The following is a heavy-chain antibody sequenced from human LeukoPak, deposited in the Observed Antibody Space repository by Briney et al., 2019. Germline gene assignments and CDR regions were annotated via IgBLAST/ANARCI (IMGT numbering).Heavy chain of an antibody. V-gene: IGHV3-21*01. CDR2: ISSSSSYI. J-gene: IGHJ4*02. CDR1: GFTFSSYS. CDR3: ARSSLKVGAFDFDY. D-gene: IGHD1-26*01. Sequence: PGGSLRLSCAASGFTFSSYSMNWVCQAPGKGLEWVSSISSSSSYIYYADSVKGRFTISRDNAKNSLYLQMNSLRAEDTAVYYCARSSLKVGAFDFDYWGQGTLVTVSS.